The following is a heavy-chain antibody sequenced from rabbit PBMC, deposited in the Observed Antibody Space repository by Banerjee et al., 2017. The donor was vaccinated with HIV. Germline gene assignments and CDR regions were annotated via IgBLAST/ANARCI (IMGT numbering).Heavy chain of an antibody. CDR1: GFDFSSYG. CDR2: IDPVFGST. Sequence: QEQLVESGGGLVQPGGSLKLSCKASGFDFSSYGVSWVRQAPGKGLEWIGYIDPVFGSTYYASWVNGRFTISSHNAQNTLYLQLNSLTAADTATYFCVRGSYAGSSYYDNLWGPGTLVTVS. CDR3: VRGSYAGSSYYDNL. V-gene: IGHV1S47*01. J-gene: IGHJ4*01. D-gene: IGHD8-1*01.